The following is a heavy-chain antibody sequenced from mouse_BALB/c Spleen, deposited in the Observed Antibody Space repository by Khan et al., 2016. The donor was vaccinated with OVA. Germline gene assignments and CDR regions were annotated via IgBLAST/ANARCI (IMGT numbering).Heavy chain of an antibody. CDR3: TRRGVYGIFAY. J-gene: IGHJ3*01. Sequence: QIQLVQSGAELAKPGASVKMSCKASGYTFISYWMHWVKQRPGQGLEWIGYINPSTGYIEYNQKFKDTATLTTDKSSSTAYMQLSSLTSEDSAVYYCTRRGVYGIFAYWGQGTLVTVSA. V-gene: IGHV1-7*01. D-gene: IGHD2-10*02. CDR1: GYTFISYW. CDR2: INPSTGYI.